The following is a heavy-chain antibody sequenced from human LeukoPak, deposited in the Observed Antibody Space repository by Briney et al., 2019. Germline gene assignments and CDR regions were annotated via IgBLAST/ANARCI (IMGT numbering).Heavy chain of an antibody. D-gene: IGHD6-6*01. CDR3: ARRLEYVAYNWFDP. J-gene: IGHJ5*02. CDR1: GGSISSGDYY. V-gene: IGHV4-30-4*01. Sequence: SETLSLTCTVSGGSISSGDYYWRWIRQPPGKGLEWIGYIYYGGSTYYNPSLKSLVTISVDTSKNQFSLKLSSVTAADTAVYYCARRLEYVAYNWFDPWGQGTLVTVSS. CDR2: IYYGGST.